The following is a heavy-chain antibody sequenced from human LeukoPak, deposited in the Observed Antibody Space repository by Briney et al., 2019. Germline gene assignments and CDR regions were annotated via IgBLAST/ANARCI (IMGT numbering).Heavy chain of an antibody. CDR1: GDSISSYY. V-gene: IGHV4-59*01. CDR2: IYYSGST. J-gene: IGHJ6*02. Sequence: SETLSLTCTVSGDSISSYYWSWIRQPPGKGLEWIGYIYYSGSTKYNPSLKSRVTISVDTSKNQFSLKLNSVTAADTAVYYCARASYYRYYGMDVWGQGTTVTVSS. CDR3: ARASYYRYYGMDV.